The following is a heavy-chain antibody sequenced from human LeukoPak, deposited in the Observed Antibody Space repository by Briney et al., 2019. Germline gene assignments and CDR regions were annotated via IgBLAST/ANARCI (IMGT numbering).Heavy chain of an antibody. CDR2: FDPEDGET. J-gene: IGHJ4*02. D-gene: IGHD3-16*02. CDR3: ASEPAMITFAGVISDY. CDR1: GYTLTELS. V-gene: IGHV1-24*01. Sequence: AAVTVSFKVSGYTLTELSMHWVGQAPGKGGAGMGGFDPEDGETIYVQKFQGRVTMTEETSTDKADMELSSQRAEDRGVYYCASEPAMITFAGVISDYWGQGTLVTVSS.